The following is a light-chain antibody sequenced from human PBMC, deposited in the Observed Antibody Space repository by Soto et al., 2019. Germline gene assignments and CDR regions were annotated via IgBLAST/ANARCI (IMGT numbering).Light chain of an antibody. CDR1: QSVLYTPNNKNY. J-gene: IGKJ1*01. Sequence: DIVMTQSPDSLTVSLGERATINCKSSQSVLYTPNNKNYLAWFQQKPGQPPKLLIYWASTRESGVPDRFSGSGSGTDFTLTISSLQAEDVAVYYCHQYSSSPRTFGQGTKVEI. CDR3: HQYSSSPRT. V-gene: IGKV4-1*01. CDR2: WAS.